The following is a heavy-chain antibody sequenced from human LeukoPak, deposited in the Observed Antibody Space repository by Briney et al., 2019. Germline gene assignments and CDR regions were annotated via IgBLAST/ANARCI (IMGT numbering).Heavy chain of an antibody. CDR3: ARDRWWFGELFRSFYYYYGMDV. V-gene: IGHV3-7*01. J-gene: IGHJ6*02. D-gene: IGHD3-10*01. CDR1: GLTFSSYW. CDR2: IKQDGSEK. Sequence: GGSLRLSCAASGLTFSSYWMSWVRQAPGKGLEWVANIKQDGSEKYYVDSVKGRFTISRDNAKNSLYLQMNSLRAEDTAVYYCARDRWWFGELFRSFYYYYGMDVWGQGTTVTVSS.